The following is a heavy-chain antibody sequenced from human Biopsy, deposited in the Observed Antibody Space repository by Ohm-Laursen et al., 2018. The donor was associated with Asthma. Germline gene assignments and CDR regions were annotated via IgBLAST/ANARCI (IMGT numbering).Heavy chain of an antibody. J-gene: IGHJ4*02. Sequence: GASVKVSCKASGYTFINYAIHWVRQAPGQRLEWMGGINSVFGTTTYPQKFQDRVTITADDSTSTVYMELSSLRSEDTAVYYCARKAGSCISRTCYSLDFWGQGTLVTVSS. CDR1: GYTFINYA. CDR2: INSVFGTT. D-gene: IGHD2-2*01. V-gene: IGHV1-69*13. CDR3: ARKAGSCISRTCYSLDF.